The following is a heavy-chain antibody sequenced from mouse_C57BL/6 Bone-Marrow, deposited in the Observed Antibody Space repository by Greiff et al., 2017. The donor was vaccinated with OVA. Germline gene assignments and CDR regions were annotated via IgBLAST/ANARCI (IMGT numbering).Heavy chain of an antibody. D-gene: IGHD2-3*01. Sequence: VQLQQSGAELVMPGASVKLSCKASGYTFTSYWMHWVKQRPGQGLEWIGEIDPSDSYTNYNQKFKGKSTLTVDKSSSTAYMQLSSLTSEDSAVYYCARGDGYYSWFAYWGQGTLVTVSA. CDR1: GYTFTSYW. CDR2: IDPSDSYT. CDR3: ARGDGYYSWFAY. J-gene: IGHJ3*01. V-gene: IGHV1-69*01.